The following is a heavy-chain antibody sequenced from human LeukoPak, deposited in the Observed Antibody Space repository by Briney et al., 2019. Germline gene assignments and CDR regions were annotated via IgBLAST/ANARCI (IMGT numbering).Heavy chain of an antibody. CDR2: IYYSGST. D-gene: IGHD3-22*01. CDR1: GGSISSSSYY. CDR3: ARQRGYYDSSGYYPDY. V-gene: IGHV4-39*01. Sequence: NPSETLSLTCTVSGGSISSSSYYWGWLRQPPGKGLEWIVSIYYSGSTYYNPSLKSRVTISADTSKNQFSLKLSSVTAADTAVYYCARQRGYYDSSGYYPDYWGQGTLVTVSS. J-gene: IGHJ4*02.